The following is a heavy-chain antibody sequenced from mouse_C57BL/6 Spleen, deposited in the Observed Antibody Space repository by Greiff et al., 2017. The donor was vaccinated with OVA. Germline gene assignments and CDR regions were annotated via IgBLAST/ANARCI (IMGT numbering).Heavy chain of an antibody. J-gene: IGHJ1*03. V-gene: IGHV5-4*01. CDR1: GFTFSSYA. CDR2: ISDGGSYT. Sequence: DVKLQESGGGLVKPGGSLKLSCAASGFTFSSYAMSWVRQTPEKRLEWVATISDGGSYTYYPDNVKGRFTISRDNAKNNLYLQMSQLKSEDTAMDDCARETLTGTGYFDVWGTGTTVTVSS. CDR3: ARETLTGTGYFDV. D-gene: IGHD4-1*01.